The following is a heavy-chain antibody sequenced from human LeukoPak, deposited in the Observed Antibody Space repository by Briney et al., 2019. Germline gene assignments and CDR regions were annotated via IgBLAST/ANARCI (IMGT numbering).Heavy chain of an antibody. D-gene: IGHD6-13*01. Sequence: GGSLRLSCAASGFAFSSNWMHWVRQAPGKGLEWVSQINSDGSSTNYADSVKGRFTISRDNSKNTLYLQMNSLRAEDTAVYYCARVTYSSSWGGGNYWGQGTLVTVSS. J-gene: IGHJ4*02. CDR3: ARVTYSSSWGGGNY. CDR2: INSDGSST. V-gene: IGHV3-74*01. CDR1: GFAFSSNW.